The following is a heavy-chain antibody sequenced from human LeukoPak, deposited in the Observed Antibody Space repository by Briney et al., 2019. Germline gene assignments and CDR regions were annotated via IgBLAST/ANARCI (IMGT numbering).Heavy chain of an antibody. Sequence: GSLRLSCAASGFAFSNYAMSWVRQAPGKGLEWVSSLSGGGDSRYYADSVMGRFTISRDNSKNTLYLQMNSLRAEDTAVYYCAKAVRSMVTGGGYFDSWGQGTLVTVSS. CDR1: GFAFSNYA. D-gene: IGHD3-10*01. CDR3: AKAVRSMVTGGGYFDS. J-gene: IGHJ4*02. CDR2: LSGGGDSR. V-gene: IGHV3-23*01.